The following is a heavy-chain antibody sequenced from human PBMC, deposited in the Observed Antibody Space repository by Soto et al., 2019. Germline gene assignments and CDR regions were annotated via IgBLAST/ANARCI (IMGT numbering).Heavy chain of an antibody. CDR1: GGSFSGYY. J-gene: IGHJ4*02. CDR2: INHSGST. Sequence: SETLSLTCAVYGGSFSGYYWSWIRQPPGKGLEWIGEINHSGSTNYNPSPKSRVTISVDTSKNQFSLKVSSVTAADTAVYYCARGRSIVATNWVYWGQGTLVTVSS. V-gene: IGHV4-34*01. CDR3: ARGRSIVATNWVY. D-gene: IGHD5-12*01.